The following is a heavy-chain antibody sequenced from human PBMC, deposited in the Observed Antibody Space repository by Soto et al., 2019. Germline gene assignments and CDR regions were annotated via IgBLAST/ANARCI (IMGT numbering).Heavy chain of an antibody. CDR3: ARNPRAVAAMHMDV. D-gene: IGHD6-19*01. CDR1: GGTFSSYA. V-gene: IGHV1-69*04. Sequence: QVQLVQSGAEVKKPGSSVKVSCKASGGTFSSYAFNWVRQAPGQGLEWMGRIIPILGIGDYAQRFQGRVTITADKSTSTVYMELSSLRSEYTAVYYCARNPRAVAAMHMDVWGKGTMVTVSS. J-gene: IGHJ6*03. CDR2: IIPILGIG.